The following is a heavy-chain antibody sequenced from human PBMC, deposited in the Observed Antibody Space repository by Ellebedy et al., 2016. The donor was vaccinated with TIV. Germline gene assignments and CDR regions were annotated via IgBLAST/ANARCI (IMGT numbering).Heavy chain of an antibody. CDR2: NNHSGST. CDR3: ARDPSSSWSRYDY. V-gene: IGHV4-34*01. D-gene: IGHD6-13*01. J-gene: IGHJ4*02. CDR1: GGSFRGYY. Sequence: SETLSLXCAVYGGSFRGYYWSWIRQPPGKGLEWIGENNHSGSTNYNPSLKSRVTISVDTSKNQFSLKLSSVTAADTAVYYCARDPSSSWSRYDYWGQGTLVTVSS.